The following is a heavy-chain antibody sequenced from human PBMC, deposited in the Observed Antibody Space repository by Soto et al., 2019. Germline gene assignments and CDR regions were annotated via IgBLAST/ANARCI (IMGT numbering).Heavy chain of an antibody. J-gene: IGHJ4*02. CDR1: GGTFSTYA. CDR2: IITLLGTA. V-gene: IGHV1-69*01. Sequence: QVQLEQSGGEVKQPGSSGRVSCKTSGGTFSTYAINWVRQAPGQGLEWMGAIITLLGTADYSQKLQGRVTSTADESTSTAYMELSSLRFDGSVVYFCATPKGTYCSGYSYFDFWGQGTLVTVSS. D-gene: IGHD2-15*01. CDR3: ATPKGTYCSGYSYFDF.